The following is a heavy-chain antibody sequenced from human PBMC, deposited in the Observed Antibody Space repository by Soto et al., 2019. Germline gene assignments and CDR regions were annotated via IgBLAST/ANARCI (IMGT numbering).Heavy chain of an antibody. CDR2: IDSGGKT. CDR3: AAKDATNTNFYMDV. J-gene: IGHJ6*03. Sequence: GGSLRLSFAASGFTVSSNAMSWFRQAPGKGLEWVSLIDSGGKTYYADSVKGRFTISRDNSMNTLYLQMNSLRAEDTAVYYCAAKDATNTNFYMDVWGKGTTVTVFS. V-gene: IGHV3-66*01. CDR1: GFTVSSNA. D-gene: IGHD2-15*01.